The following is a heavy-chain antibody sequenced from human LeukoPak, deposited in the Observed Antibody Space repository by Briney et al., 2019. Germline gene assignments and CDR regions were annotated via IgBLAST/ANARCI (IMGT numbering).Heavy chain of an antibody. CDR2: IIPIFGTA. Sequence: ASVKVSCKASGGTFSSYAISWVRQAPGQGLEWMGGIIPIFGTANYAQKFQGRVTMTEDTSTDTAYMELSSLRSEDTAVYYCATLMVGYHLSKGLPDYWGQGTLVTVSS. V-gene: IGHV1-69*06. J-gene: IGHJ4*02. CDR3: ATLMVGYHLSKGLPDY. CDR1: GGTFSSYA. D-gene: IGHD2-8*01.